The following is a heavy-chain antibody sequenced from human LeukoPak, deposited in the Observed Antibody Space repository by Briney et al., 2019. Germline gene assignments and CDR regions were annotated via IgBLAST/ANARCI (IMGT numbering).Heavy chain of an antibody. J-gene: IGHJ4*02. CDR2: ISANSGTT. CDR1: GYTFTNYG. CDR3: ARDLQFLPGD. V-gene: IGHV1-18*01. Sequence: GASVKVSCKASGYTFTNYGISWVRQALGQGLEWMGWISANSGTTNYAQKFQGRVTMTTDTSTSTGYMELRSLRSDDTAVYYCARDLQFLPGDWGQGTLVTVSS. D-gene: IGHD7-27*01.